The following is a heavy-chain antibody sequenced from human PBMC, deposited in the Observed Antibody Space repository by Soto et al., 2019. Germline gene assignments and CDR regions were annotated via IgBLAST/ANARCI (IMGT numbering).Heavy chain of an antibody. Sequence: GFLWISFADSGFRLSSYGIVCVRQAPGKGLEWVVVISFDGIKKYYADSVKGRFTISRDNSRKTLFLQMDSLRAEDTAVYYCASLYYYSLAEYFDYWGQGSLVTGSS. V-gene: IGHV3-30-3*01. D-gene: IGHD3-10*01. CDR3: ASLYYYSLAEYFDY. CDR2: ISFDGIKK. J-gene: IGHJ4*02. CDR1: GFRLSSYG.